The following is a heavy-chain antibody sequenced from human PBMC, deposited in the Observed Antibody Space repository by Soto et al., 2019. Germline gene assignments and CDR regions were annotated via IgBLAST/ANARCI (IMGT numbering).Heavy chain of an antibody. Sequence: EVPLVESGGGLVQPGGSLRLSCAASAFSFTNYWMAWVRQAPGKGLEWMANINEDGSVKNYVDSVKGRFTISRDNAKKSLYLQMNSLRAEDTAVYYCASDRGYNRFDPWGQGTLVTVSP. V-gene: IGHV3-7*01. CDR1: AFSFTNYW. CDR2: INEDGSVK. D-gene: IGHD1-20*01. J-gene: IGHJ5*02. CDR3: ASDRGYNRFDP.